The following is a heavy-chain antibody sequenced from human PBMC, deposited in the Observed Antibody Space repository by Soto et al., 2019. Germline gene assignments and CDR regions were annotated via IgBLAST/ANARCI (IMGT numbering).Heavy chain of an antibody. Sequence: SGPTLVNPTQTLTLTCTFSGFSLSTGGMGVGWIRQPPGKALEWLALIYWDDDKRYSPSLKRRLTITKDTSKNQVVLTMTNMDPVDTATYYCAHSRCGGDCLRSYSSHYYYGMHVWGQGTTVTVSS. CDR1: GFSLSTGGMG. D-gene: IGHD2-21*02. J-gene: IGHJ6*02. CDR2: IYWDDDK. V-gene: IGHV2-5*02. CDR3: AHSRCGGDCLRSYSSHYYYGMHV.